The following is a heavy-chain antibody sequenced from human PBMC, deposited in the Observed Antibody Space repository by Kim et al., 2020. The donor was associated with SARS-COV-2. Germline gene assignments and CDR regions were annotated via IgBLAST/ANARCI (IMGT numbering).Heavy chain of an antibody. D-gene: IGHD4-17*01. J-gene: IGHJ3*02. CDR3: ARGGADYGGNFDI. V-gene: IGHV4-31*02. Sequence: YNPSLKSGVTLSVDTSKNQFSLKLSSVTAADTAVYYCARGGADYGGNFDIWGQGTMVTVSS.